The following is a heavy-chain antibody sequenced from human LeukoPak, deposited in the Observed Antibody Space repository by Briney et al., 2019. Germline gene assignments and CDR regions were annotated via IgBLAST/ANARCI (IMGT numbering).Heavy chain of an antibody. CDR2: INHSGST. CDR1: GGSFSGYY. Sequence: SETLSLTCAVYGGSFSGYYWSWIRQPPGKGRGWIGEINHSGSTNYNPSLKSRVTISVDTSKNQFSLKLSSVTAADTAVYYCARKQLVTSYYFDYWGQGTLVTVSS. D-gene: IGHD6-6*01. V-gene: IGHV4-34*01. J-gene: IGHJ4*02. CDR3: ARKQLVTSYYFDY.